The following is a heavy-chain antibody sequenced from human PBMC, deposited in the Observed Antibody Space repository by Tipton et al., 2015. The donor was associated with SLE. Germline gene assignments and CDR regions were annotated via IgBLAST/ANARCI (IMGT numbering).Heavy chain of an antibody. V-gene: IGHV3-43D*04. CDR1: GFTFDDYA. D-gene: IGHD7-27*01. CDR2: ISWDGGST. Sequence: SLRLSCAASGFTFDDYAMHWVRQAPGKGLEWVSLISWDGGSTYYADSMKGRFTISRDNSKNSLYLQMNSLRAEDTALYYCAKDTNWGAPGSYFNYWGQGTLVTVSS. J-gene: IGHJ4*02. CDR3: AKDTNWGAPGSYFNY.